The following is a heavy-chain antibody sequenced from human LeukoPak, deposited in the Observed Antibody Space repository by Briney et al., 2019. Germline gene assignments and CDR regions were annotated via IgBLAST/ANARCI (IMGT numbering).Heavy chain of an antibody. V-gene: IGHV1-69*06. J-gene: IGHJ6*03. CDR2: IIPIFGTA. D-gene: IGHD6-6*01. Sequence: SVKVSCKASGGTFSSYAISWVRQAPGQGLEWMGGIIPIFGTANYAQKFQGRVTITADKSTSTAYMELSSLRSEDTAVYYCARDSIAANGYYYYMDVWGKGTTVTVSS. CDR3: ARDSIAANGYYYYMDV. CDR1: GGTFSSYA.